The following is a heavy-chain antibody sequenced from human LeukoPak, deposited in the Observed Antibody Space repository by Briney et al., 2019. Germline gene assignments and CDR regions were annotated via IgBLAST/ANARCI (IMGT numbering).Heavy chain of an antibody. Sequence: SETLSLTCAVYGGSFSGYYWSWIRQPPGEGLEWIGEINHSGSTNYNPSLKSRVTISVDTSKNQFSLKLSSVTAADTAVYYCASTLLVGWFDPWGQGTLVTVSS. J-gene: IGHJ5*02. D-gene: IGHD6-6*01. CDR3: ASTLLVGWFDP. V-gene: IGHV4-34*01. CDR2: INHSGST. CDR1: GGSFSGYY.